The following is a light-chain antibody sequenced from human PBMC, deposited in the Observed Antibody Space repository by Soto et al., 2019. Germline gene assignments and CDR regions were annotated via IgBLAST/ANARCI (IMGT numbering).Light chain of an antibody. Sequence: EIVLTQSPATLSLSPGERATLSCRASQSVSSYLAWYQQKPGQAPRLLIYGASNRATGIPARFSGSGSGTNFTLTISRLEPEDFAVYYCHHRGKWPRTFSQGTELEIK. CDR1: QSVSSY. V-gene: IGKV3-11*01. J-gene: IGKJ2*01. CDR3: HHRGKWPRT. CDR2: GAS.